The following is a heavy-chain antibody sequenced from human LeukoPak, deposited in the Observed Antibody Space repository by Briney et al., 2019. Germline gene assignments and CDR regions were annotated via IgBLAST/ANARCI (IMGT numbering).Heavy chain of an antibody. CDR1: GGTFSSYA. CDR3: ARTLVGASDAFDI. CDR2: INPSGGST. V-gene: IGHV1-46*01. D-gene: IGHD1-26*01. J-gene: IGHJ3*02. Sequence: ASVKVSCKASGGTFSSYAISWVRQAPGQGLEWMGIINPSGGSTSYAQKFQGRVTMTRDMSTSTVYMELRSLRSDDTAVYYCARTLVGASDAFDIWGQGTMVTVSS.